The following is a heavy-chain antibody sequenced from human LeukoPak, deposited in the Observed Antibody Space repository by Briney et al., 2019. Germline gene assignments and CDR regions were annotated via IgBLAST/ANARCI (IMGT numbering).Heavy chain of an antibody. CDR2: MNPNSGNT. CDR1: GYTFTGYY. Sequence: ASVTVSCTASGYTFTGYYLHWVRPAPGQGLEWMGWMNPNSGNTGYAQKFQGRVTMTRNTSISTAYMELSSLRSEDTAVYYCASQYRLLLDAFDIWGQGTMVTVSS. J-gene: IGHJ3*02. D-gene: IGHD2-2*01. V-gene: IGHV1-8*02. CDR3: ASQYRLLLDAFDI.